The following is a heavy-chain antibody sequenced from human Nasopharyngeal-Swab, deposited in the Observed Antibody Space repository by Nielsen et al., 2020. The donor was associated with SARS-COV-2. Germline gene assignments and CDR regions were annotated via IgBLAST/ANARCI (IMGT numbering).Heavy chain of an antibody. V-gene: IGHV3-23*01. CDR2: ISSSGTDT. CDR1: GLPFNNYA. J-gene: IGHJ6*03. D-gene: IGHD5-24*01. CDR3: AKSRGDTTMAHYYYYLDV. Sequence: GGSLRLSCAVSGLPFNNYAVTWVRQAPGKGLEWVSIISSSGTDTYYADYVKGRFTISRDNSKNTLYSQMNSLRAEDSAIYYCAKSRGDTTMAHYYYYLDVWGKGTTVTVSS.